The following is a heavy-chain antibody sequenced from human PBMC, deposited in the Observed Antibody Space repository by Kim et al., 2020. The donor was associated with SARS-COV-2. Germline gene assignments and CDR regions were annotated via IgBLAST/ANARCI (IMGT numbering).Heavy chain of an antibody. CDR1: GFTFSSYG. Sequence: GGSLRLSCAASGFTFSSYGMHWVRQAPGKGLEWVAVISYDGSNKYYADSVKGRFTISRDNSKNTLYLQMNSLRAEDTAVYYCAKDLVAARPGDYWGQGTLVTVSS. D-gene: IGHD6-6*01. CDR3: AKDLVAARPGDY. V-gene: IGHV3-30*18. CDR2: ISYDGSNK. J-gene: IGHJ4*02.